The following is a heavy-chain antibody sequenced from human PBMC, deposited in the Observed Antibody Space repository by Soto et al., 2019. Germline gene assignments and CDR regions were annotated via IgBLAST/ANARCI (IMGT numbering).Heavy chain of an antibody. CDR3: VRGASGRYYMDV. D-gene: IGHD3-10*01. CDR1: GFTFRSYW. CDR2: INTDASRT. J-gene: IGHJ6*03. Sequence: EVQLVESGGGLVQPGGSLRLSCAASGFTFRSYWIHWVRQGPGKGLVWVSRINTDASRTNYADSVKGRFTISRDNAKNTVYLQVNSLRDEDTALYFCVRGASGRYYMDVWGKGTTVTVSS. V-gene: IGHV3-74*01.